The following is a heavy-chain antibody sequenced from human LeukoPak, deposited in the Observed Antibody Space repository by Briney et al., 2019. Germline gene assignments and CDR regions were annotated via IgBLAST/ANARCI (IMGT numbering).Heavy chain of an antibody. V-gene: IGHV3-7*03. CDR2: IKQDGSEK. D-gene: IGHD2-8*01. CDR1: GFTFSSYW. Sequence: PGGSLRLSCAASGFTFSSYWMSWVRQAPGKGLEWVANIKQDGSEKYYVGSVKGRFTISRDNAKNSLYLQMNSLRAEDTAVYYCARDDAYYYYGMDVWGQGTTVTVSS. CDR3: ARDDAYYYYGMDV. J-gene: IGHJ6*02.